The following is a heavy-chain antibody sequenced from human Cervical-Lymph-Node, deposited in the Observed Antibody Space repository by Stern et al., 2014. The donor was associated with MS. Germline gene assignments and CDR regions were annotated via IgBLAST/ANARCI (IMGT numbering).Heavy chain of an antibody. CDR2: IIAIFNVP. J-gene: IGHJ4*02. CDR3: VRQSGSHTLGTALDY. Sequence: QMQLVQSGAEVKKPGSSVKVSCKTFGGIFSSNAISWVRQAPGQGLEWMGGIIAIFNVPNYAQKFQGRVTITADKSTDTVYLELSSLTSEDTAVYYCVRQSGSHTLGTALDYWGQGALVTVSS. V-gene: IGHV1-69*17. D-gene: IGHD1/OR15-1a*01. CDR1: GGIFSSNA.